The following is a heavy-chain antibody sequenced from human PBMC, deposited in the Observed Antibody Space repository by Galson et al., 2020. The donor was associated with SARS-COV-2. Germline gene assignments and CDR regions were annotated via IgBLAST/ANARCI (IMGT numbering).Heavy chain of an antibody. CDR1: GFTFSSNS. CDR3: TGGGTSGY. J-gene: IGHJ4*02. Sequence: GESLNISCAASGFTFSSNSMNWVRHAPGKGLEWVSSISNSVNSIFYAGSVKGRFTISRDNAKNSLYLQMNALRAEDTAVYYCTGGGTSGYWGQGTLVTVSS. D-gene: IGHD2-15*01. V-gene: IGHV3-21*01. CDR2: ISNSVNSI.